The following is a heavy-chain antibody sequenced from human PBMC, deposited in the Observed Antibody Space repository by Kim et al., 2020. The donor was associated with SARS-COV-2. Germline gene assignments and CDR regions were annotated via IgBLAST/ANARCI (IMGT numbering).Heavy chain of an antibody. CDR2: K. J-gene: IGHJ5*02. D-gene: IGHD3-16*01. Sequence: KSYVDHVKGRFTISRDNAKNSLYLQLNSLGAEDTAVYYCVGDLLGAQNLWGQGTLVTVSS. V-gene: IGHV3-7*01. CDR3: VGDLLGAQNL.